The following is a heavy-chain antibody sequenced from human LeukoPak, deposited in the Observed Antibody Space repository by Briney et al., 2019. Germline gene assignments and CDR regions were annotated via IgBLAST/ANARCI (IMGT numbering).Heavy chain of an antibody. J-gene: IGHJ4*02. CDR3: ARHAPSDTSGWYYFDY. CDR1: GGSISSYY. CDR2: IYYSGST. D-gene: IGHD6-19*01. V-gene: IGHV4-59*08. Sequence: PETLSLTCTVSGGSISSYYWSWIRQPPGKGLEWIGYIYYSGSTNYNPSLKSRVTISVDTSKNQFSLKLSSVTAADTAVYYCARHAPSDTSGWYYFDYWGQGTLVTVSS.